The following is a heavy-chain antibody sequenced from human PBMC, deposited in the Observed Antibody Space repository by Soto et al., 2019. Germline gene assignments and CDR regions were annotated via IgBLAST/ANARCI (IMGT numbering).Heavy chain of an antibody. CDR3: AKVDTAGWFDP. V-gene: IGHV3-21*01. CDR1: GFTFSSYA. J-gene: IGHJ5*02. CDR2: ISTGSTNV. Sequence: GGSLRLSCATSGFTFSSYAMNWVRQAPGKEPEWISSISTGSTNVYYADSVKGRFTISRDNSKNTLYLQMNSLRAEDTAVYYCAKVDTAGWFDPWGQGTLVTVSS. D-gene: IGHD5-18*01.